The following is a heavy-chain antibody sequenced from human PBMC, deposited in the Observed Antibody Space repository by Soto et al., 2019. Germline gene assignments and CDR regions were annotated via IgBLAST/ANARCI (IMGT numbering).Heavy chain of an antibody. Sequence: EVQLLDSGGGLVQPGGSLRLSCAASGFTFSSSAMSWVRQAPGKGLEWVSAVSGSGGTTYYADSVRGLVTISRDNSKNALYLQMNSLRAEDTAIYFCARCTVDTIVASGWCHYLDPWGQGTLVTVSS. V-gene: IGHV3-23*01. D-gene: IGHD6-19*01. CDR3: ARCTVDTIVASGWCHYLDP. CDR2: VSGSGGTT. CDR1: GFTFSSSA. J-gene: IGHJ5*02.